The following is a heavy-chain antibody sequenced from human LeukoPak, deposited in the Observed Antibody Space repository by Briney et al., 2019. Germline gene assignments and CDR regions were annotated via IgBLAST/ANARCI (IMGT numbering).Heavy chain of an antibody. Sequence: SGTLSLTCGVSGGSISSTNWWSWARQPPGQGLEWIGEISLSGVTNYNPSLKSRVTMSLDRSNDHLSLTLTSVTAADMAVYYYSRESRACSPFGYWGQGTLVAVSS. CDR2: ISLSGVT. D-gene: IGHD2-15*01. J-gene: IGHJ4*02. V-gene: IGHV4-4*02. CDR1: GGSISSTNW. CDR3: SRESRACSPFGY.